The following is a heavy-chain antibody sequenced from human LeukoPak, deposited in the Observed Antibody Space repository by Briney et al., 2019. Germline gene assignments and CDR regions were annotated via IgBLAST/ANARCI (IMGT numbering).Heavy chain of an antibody. CDR3: ARWLGHSSSSFYYFDY. CDR2: IYPGDSDT. Sequence: GESLKISCKGSGYSFTNYWIGWVRQMPGKGLEWMGIIYPGDSDTRYSPPFQGQVTISADTYINTAHLQWSSLKASDTAVYYCARWLGHSSSSFYYFDYWGQGTLVTVSS. V-gene: IGHV5-51*01. CDR1: GYSFTNYW. D-gene: IGHD6-6*01. J-gene: IGHJ4*02.